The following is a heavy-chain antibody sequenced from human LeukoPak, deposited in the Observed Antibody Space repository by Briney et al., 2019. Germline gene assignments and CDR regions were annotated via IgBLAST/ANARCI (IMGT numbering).Heavy chain of an antibody. D-gene: IGHD6-13*01. J-gene: IGHJ6*02. CDR3: ARDIRGNIAAAYYYYYGMDV. CDR1: GYTFTSYA. V-gene: IGHV7-4-1*02. CDR2: INTNTVNP. Sequence: ASVKVSCKASGYTFTSYAMNWVRQAPGQGLEWVGWINTNTVNPTYAQGFTGRFVFSLDTSVSTAYLQISSLKAEDTAVYYCARDIRGNIAAAYYYYYGMDVWGQGTTVTVSS.